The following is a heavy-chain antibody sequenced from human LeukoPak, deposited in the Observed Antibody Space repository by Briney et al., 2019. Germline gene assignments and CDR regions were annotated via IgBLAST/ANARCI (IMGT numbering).Heavy chain of an antibody. D-gene: IGHD2-2*01. CDR2: ISYDGSNK. Sequence: GRSLRLSCAASGFTFSSYGMHWVRQAPGKGLEWVAVISYDGSNKYYADSVKGRFTISRDNSKNTLYLQMNSLRAEDTAVYYCARDRERYCSSTSCYHYYYYGMDVWGQGTTVTVSS. CDR3: ARDRERYCSSTSCYHYYYYGMDV. CDR1: GFTFSSYG. V-gene: IGHV3-30*03. J-gene: IGHJ6*02.